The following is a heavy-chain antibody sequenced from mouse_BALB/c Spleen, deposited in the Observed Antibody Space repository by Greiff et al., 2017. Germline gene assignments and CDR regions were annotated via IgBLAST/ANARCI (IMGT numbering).Heavy chain of an antibody. CDR2: ISDGGSYT. V-gene: IGHV5-4*02. CDR3: ARGENLSDAMDY. J-gene: IGHJ4*01. D-gene: IGHD2-3*01. Sequence: EVQLVESGGGLVKPGGSLKLSCAASGFTFSDYYMYWVRQTPEKRLEWVATISDGGSYTYYPDSVKGRFTISRDNAKNNLYLQMSSLKSEDTAMYYCARGENLSDAMDYWGQGTSVTVSS. CDR1: GFTFSDYY.